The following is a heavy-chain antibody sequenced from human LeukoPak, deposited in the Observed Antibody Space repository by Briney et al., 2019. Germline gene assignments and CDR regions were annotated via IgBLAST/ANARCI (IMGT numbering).Heavy chain of an antibody. CDR2: IYYSGST. J-gene: IGHJ6*02. Sequence: SCKASVYTFTSYFMHWVRQAPGQGLEWIGHIYYSGSTNYNPSLKSRVAISVDTSRNQFSLKLSSVTAADTAIYYCARDGPAYSTRWYDYYYGLDVWGQGTTVTVSS. CDR3: ARDGPAYSTRWYDYYYGLDV. D-gene: IGHD2/OR15-2a*01. V-gene: IGHV4-59*01. CDR1: VYTFTSYF.